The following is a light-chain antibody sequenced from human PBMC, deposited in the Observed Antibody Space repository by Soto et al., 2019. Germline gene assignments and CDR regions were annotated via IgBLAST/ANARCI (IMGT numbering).Light chain of an antibody. V-gene: IGKV3-11*01. J-gene: IGKJ1*01. CDR2: HAS. Sequence: EIVLTQSPVTLSLSPGERATLSCKASQSIGTYLAWYQQKPDQAPRLLIYHASNRATGIPARFSGSGSGTAFTITISSQEPEDYAVYYCDQCADRTRMFGQGAKVEVK. CDR1: QSIGTY. CDR3: DQCADRTRM.